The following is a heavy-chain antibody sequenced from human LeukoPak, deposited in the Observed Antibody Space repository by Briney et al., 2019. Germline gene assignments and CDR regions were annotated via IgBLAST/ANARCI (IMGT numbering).Heavy chain of an antibody. J-gene: IGHJ6*03. CDR3: ARERAVTATRDYYYYYMDV. CDR2: INPNSGGT. CDR1: GYTFTGYY. Sequence: ASVKVSCKASGYTFTGYYMHWVRQAPGQGLEWMGWINPNSGGTNYAQKFQGRVTMTRDTSISTAYMELSRLRSDDTAVYYCARERAVTATRDYYYYYMDVWGKGTTVTVSS. D-gene: IGHD2-21*02. V-gene: IGHV1-2*02.